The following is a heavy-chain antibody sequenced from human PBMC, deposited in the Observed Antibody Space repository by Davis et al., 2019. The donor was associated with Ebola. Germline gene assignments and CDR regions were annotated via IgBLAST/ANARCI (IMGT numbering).Heavy chain of an antibody. J-gene: IGHJ4*02. Sequence: GGSLRLSCAASGFTFSSYWMHWVRQAPGKGLEWVSAISGSGGSTYYADSVKGRFTISRDNSKNTLYLQMNSLRAEDTAVYYCAKGLTMVQGYFDYWGQGTLVTVSS. CDR3: AKGLTMVQGYFDY. D-gene: IGHD3-10*01. V-gene: IGHV3-23*01. CDR2: ISGSGGST. CDR1: GFTFSSYW.